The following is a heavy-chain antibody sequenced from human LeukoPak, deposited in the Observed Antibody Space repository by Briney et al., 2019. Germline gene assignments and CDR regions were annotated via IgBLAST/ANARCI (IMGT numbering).Heavy chain of an antibody. D-gene: IGHD1-7*01. CDR1: GGSFSGYY. J-gene: IGHJ4*02. CDR3: ARGPRPAGTTGGEIDY. CDR2: INHSGST. Sequence: SETLSLTCAVYGGSFSGYYWSWIRQPPGKGLEWIGEINHSGSTNYNPSLKSRVTISVDTSKNQFSLKLSSVTAADTAVYYCARGPRPAGTTGGEIDYWGQGTLVTVSS. V-gene: IGHV4-34*01.